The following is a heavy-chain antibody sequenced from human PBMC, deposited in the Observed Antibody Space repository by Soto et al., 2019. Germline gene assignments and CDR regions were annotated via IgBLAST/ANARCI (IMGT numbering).Heavy chain of an antibody. V-gene: IGHV3-33*01. J-gene: IGHJ6*03. CDR3: ARDGGYSGFLTPSWYYYYYMDV. CDR2: IWYDGSNK. D-gene: IGHD5-12*01. CDR1: GFTFSSYG. Sequence: GGSLRLSCAASGFTFSSYGMHWVRQAPGKGLEWVAVIWYDGSNKYYADSVKGRFTISRDNSKNTLYLQMNSLRAEDTAVYYCARDGGYSGFLTPSWYYYYYMDVWGKGTTVTVSS.